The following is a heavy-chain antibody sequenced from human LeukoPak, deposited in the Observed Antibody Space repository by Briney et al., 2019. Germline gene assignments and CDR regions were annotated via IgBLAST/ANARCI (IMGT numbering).Heavy chain of an antibody. CDR3: ARDQRSYYES. Sequence: SETLSLTCTVSGGSISSGGYYWSWIRQHPGKGLEWIGYIYYSGSTYYNPSLKSRVTISVDTSKNQFSLKLSSVTAADKAVYYCARDQRSYYESWGQGTLVTVSS. CDR1: GGSISSGGYY. J-gene: IGHJ5*02. D-gene: IGHD1-26*01. V-gene: IGHV4-31*03. CDR2: IYYSGST.